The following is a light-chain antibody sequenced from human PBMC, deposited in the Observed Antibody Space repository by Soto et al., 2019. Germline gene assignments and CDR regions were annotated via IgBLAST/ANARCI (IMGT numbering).Light chain of an antibody. Sequence: QSVLTQPPSASGSPGQSVTISCTGTSSDVGGYNYVSWYQQHPGKAPKLMIYEVSKRPSGVPDRLSGSKSGNTASLTVSGLQAEDEADYYYSSYAGSNNFYVFGTGTKLTVL. J-gene: IGLJ1*01. CDR2: EVS. CDR1: SSDVGGYNY. V-gene: IGLV2-8*01. CDR3: SSYAGSNNFYV.